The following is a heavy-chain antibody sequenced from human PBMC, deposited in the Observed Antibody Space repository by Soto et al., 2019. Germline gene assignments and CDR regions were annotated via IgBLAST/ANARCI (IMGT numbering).Heavy chain of an antibody. CDR3: AHRQANTWYDFDY. J-gene: IGHJ4*02. CDR2: IYWDDDK. D-gene: IGHD6-13*01. Sequence: QITLKESGPTLVKPTQTLTLTCTFSGFSLSTSGVGVGWIRQPPGKALEWLALIYWDDDKRYSPSLKNRLTXTXDXXKNQVVRTMSNMDRVDTATYYCAHRQANTWYDFDYWGQGTLVTVSS. CDR1: GFSLSTSGVG. V-gene: IGHV2-5*02.